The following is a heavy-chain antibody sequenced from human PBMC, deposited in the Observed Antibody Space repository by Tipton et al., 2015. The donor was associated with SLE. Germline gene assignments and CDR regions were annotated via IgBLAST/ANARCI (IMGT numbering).Heavy chain of an antibody. D-gene: IGHD5-18*01. Sequence: TLSLTCTVSGDSISGDYWSWIRQPAGKGLEWIGRIYTSGSTNYNPSLKSRVSMSVDTSKNQFSLRLTSVIAADTAVYYCARLHGYSYGLNWFDPWGQGTLISVSS. CDR1: GDSISGDY. CDR3: ARLHGYSYGLNWFDP. CDR2: IYTSGST. J-gene: IGHJ5*02. V-gene: IGHV4-4*07.